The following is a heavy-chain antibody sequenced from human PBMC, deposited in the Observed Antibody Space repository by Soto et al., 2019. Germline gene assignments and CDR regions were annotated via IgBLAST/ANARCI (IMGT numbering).Heavy chain of an antibody. V-gene: IGHV5-51*01. Sequence: RXESLKISFNGFGYSFPNYWIGWVRQMPGKGLEWMGLVQPGESHIRYSPSFQGQVTISADKSISTAYLQWSSLKASDTAMYYCARTSSTWYMDVWGRGTTVTVSS. J-gene: IGHJ6*02. D-gene: IGHD6-13*01. CDR3: ARTSSTWYMDV. CDR1: GYSFPNYW. CDR2: VQPGESHI.